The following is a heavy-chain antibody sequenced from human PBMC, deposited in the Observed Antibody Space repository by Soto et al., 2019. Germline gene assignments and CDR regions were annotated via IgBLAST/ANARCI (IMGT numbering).Heavy chain of an antibody. J-gene: IGHJ5*02. CDR1: GGSISSGDYY. V-gene: IGHV4-30-4*01. CDR3: ARVLTXYYDFWSGYTIMNWFDP. CDR2: IYYSGST. Sequence: SETLSLTCTVSGGSISSGDYYWSWIRQPPGKGLEWIGYIYYSGSTYYNPSLKSRVTISVDTSKNQFSLKLSSVTAADTAVYYCARVLTXYYDFWSGYTIMNWFDPWGQGTLVTVSS. D-gene: IGHD3-3*01.